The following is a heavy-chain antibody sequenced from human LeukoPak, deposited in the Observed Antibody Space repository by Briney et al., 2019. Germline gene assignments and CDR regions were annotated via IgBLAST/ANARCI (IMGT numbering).Heavy chain of an antibody. V-gene: IGHV3-73*01. J-gene: IGHJ4*02. CDR2: IRSKANSYAT. Sequence: GGSLRLSCAASGFTFSGSAMHWVRQASGKGLEWVGRIRSKANSYATAYAASVKGRFTISRDDSKTTAYLQMNSLKTEDTAVYYCTYAFWSGYSTRNFDYWGQGTLVTVSS. D-gene: IGHD3-3*01. CDR3: TYAFWSGYSTRNFDY. CDR1: GFTFSGSA.